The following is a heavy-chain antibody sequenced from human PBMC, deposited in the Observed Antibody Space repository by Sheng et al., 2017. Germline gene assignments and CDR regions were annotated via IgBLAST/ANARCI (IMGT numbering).Heavy chain of an antibody. J-gene: IGHJ4*02. CDR2: ISYDGSNK. Sequence: QVQLVESGGGVVQPGRSLRLSCAASGFTFSSYGMHWVRQAPGKGLEWVAVISYDGSNKYYADSVKGRFTISRDNSKNTLYLQMNSLRAEYTAVYYCAKEYYDSSGYFDYWGQGTLVTVSS. CDR3: AKEYYDSSGYFDY. D-gene: IGHD3-22*01. V-gene: IGHV3-30*18. CDR1: GFTFSSYG.